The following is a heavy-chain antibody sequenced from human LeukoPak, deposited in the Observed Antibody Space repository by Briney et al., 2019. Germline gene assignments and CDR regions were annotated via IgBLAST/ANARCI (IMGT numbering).Heavy chain of an antibody. CDR1: GGSISSYY. CDR2: IYYRGTT. CDR3: ARFGGGGLSGYYYY. D-gene: IGHD3-22*01. Sequence: SETLSLTCTVSGGSISSYYWSWIRQPPGQGLEWVGQIYYRGTTNYNPSLKSRVTISIDTSKNQFSLKLSSVTAADTAVYYCARFGGGGLSGYYYYWGQGTLVTVSS. V-gene: IGHV4-59*08. J-gene: IGHJ4*02.